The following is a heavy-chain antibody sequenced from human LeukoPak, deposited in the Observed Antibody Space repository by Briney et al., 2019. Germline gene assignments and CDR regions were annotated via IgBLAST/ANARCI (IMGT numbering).Heavy chain of an antibody. J-gene: IGHJ4*02. CDR1: GYSFTTYW. Sequence: GESLKISRKGSGYSFTTYWIGWVRQMPGKGLEWMGIIYPDDSDTRYSPSFQGQATISADKSISTAYLQWSSLKASDTAMYYCARVGIAVPGVLPYFDYWGQGTLVTVSS. D-gene: IGHD6-19*01. CDR3: ARVGIAVPGVLPYFDY. CDR2: IYPDDSDT. V-gene: IGHV5-51*01.